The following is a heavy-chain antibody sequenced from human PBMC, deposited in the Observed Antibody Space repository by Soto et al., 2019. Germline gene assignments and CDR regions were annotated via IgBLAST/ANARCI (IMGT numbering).Heavy chain of an antibody. J-gene: IGHJ5*02. CDR2: ITPVFGTA. CDR1: ADTFNSYS. V-gene: IGHV1-69*01. D-gene: IGHD4-17*01. Sequence: QVQLVQSGAEVKKPGSSVKVSCKASADTFNSYSLSWLRQAPGQRLEWMGGITPVFGTADYAQSFEDRITIAPDDSTSTVYMELSSLRSDDTGVYYCARSLEGTTVTNWFDPWGQGALVSVSS. CDR3: ARSLEGTTVTNWFDP.